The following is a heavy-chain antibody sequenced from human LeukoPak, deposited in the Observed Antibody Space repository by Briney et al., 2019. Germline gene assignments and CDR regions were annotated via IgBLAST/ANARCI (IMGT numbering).Heavy chain of an antibody. CDR3: AGEYCSGGTCRQGFDY. V-gene: IGHV1-2*02. Sequence: ASVKVSCKASGYTFTGYYIHWVRQAPGQGLEYMGWINPNSGDTKCPQNFQGRVTLTRDTSISTAYMELSSLRSDDSALYYCAGEYCSGGTCRQGFDYWGQGALVTVSS. J-gene: IGHJ4*02. CDR2: INPNSGDT. D-gene: IGHD2-15*01. CDR1: GYTFTGYY.